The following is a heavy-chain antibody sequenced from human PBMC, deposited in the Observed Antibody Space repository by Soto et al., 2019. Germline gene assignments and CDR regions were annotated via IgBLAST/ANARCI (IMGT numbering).Heavy chain of an antibody. CDR1: GDSVSSNSAA. Sequence: PSQTFSLTCAISGDSVSSNSAAWNWIRQSPSRGLEWLGRTYYRSKWYNDYAVSVKSRITINPDTSKNQFSLQLNSVTPEDTAVYYCARSLVWYDFWSGSTTAYYGMDVWGQGTTVTVSS. J-gene: IGHJ6*02. D-gene: IGHD3-3*01. V-gene: IGHV6-1*01. CDR2: TYYRSKWYN. CDR3: ARSLVWYDFWSGSTTAYYGMDV.